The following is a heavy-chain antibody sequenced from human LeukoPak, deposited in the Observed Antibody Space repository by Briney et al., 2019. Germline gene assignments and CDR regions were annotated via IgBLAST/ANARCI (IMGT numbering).Heavy chain of an antibody. Sequence: PGGSLRLSCAASGFTFNTYTMNWVRQAPGKGLEWVSSISSSSSSIYYADSVKGRFTISRDNAKNTVDLQMNGLRAEDTTVYYCATVSEYWGQGTLVTVSS. V-gene: IGHV3-21*01. CDR1: GFTFNTYT. CDR2: ISSSSSSI. D-gene: IGHD1-1*01. J-gene: IGHJ4*02. CDR3: ATVSEY.